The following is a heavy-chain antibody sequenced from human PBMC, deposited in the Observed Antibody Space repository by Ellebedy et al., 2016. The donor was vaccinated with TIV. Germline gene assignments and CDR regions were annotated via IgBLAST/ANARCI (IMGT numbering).Heavy chain of an antibody. V-gene: IGHV3-15*01. CDR2: IKSTPYGGTT. CDR3: TTVLLPYNFRGYEXXXN. Sequence: GESLKISCAASGFTXXNAWXTWVRPXPGKGXDWIGRIKSTPYGGTTDYAAHVKGRFTISRDDSKNTLYLQLNSLKTEDAAVYFCTTVLLPYNFRGYEXXXNWGQGTLVTVSS. CDR1: GFTXXNAW. D-gene: IGHD1-20*01. J-gene: IGHJ4*02.